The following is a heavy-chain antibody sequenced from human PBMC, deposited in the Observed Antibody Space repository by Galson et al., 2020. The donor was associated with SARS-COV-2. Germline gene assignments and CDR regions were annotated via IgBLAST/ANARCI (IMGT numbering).Heavy chain of an antibody. Sequence: SETLSLTCSVPGGSVRTRGKYWVWIRQSPGKGLEYIGSIHYRGSTYYNPSLKSRVTTSVDTSKNQVSLRLSSVTAADTAVYYCARGAYDPLAGHYRDYGMDVWGQGTTVTVSS. D-gene: IGHD3-9*01. J-gene: IGHJ6*02. CDR2: IHYRGST. CDR1: GGSVRTRGKY. V-gene: IGHV4-39*01. CDR3: ARGAYDPLAGHYRDYGMDV.